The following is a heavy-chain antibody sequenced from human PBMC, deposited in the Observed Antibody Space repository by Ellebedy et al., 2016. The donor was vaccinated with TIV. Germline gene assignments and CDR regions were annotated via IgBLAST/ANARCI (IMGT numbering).Heavy chain of an antibody. Sequence: GESLKISXKGSGYSFTSYWISWVRQMPGKGLEWMGIIYPGDSDTRYSPSFQGQVTISADKSISAAYLQWSSLKASDTAMYYCARHGQRGGPYYGMDVWGQGTTVTVSS. V-gene: IGHV5-51*01. D-gene: IGHD2-15*01. J-gene: IGHJ6*02. CDR3: ARHGQRGGPYYGMDV. CDR1: GYSFTSYW. CDR2: IYPGDSDT.